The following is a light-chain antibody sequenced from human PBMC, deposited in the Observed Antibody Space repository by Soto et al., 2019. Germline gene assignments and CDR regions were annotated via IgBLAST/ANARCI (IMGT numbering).Light chain of an antibody. CDR2: DAS. V-gene: IGKV3-20*01. CDR1: QNINNNY. CDR3: QQHGISHIT. J-gene: IGKJ5*01. Sequence: VLTQSPGTLSLYPGGRATLSCRASQNINNNYLAWYQHKPGQAPRLLIYDASLRATGVPDRFSGSGSGTDFTLTITRLEPDDSAVYYCQQHGISHITFGQRTRLEV.